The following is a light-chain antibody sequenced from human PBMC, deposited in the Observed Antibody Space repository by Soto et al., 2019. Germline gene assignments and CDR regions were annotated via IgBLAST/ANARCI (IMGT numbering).Light chain of an antibody. Sequence: EIVLTQSPGTLSLSPGERVTLSCRASQSVSNHLAWFQQKPGQAPSLLIYGASSRATGIPDRFSGSGSGTDFTLTISRLEPEDFAVYYCQQYNTWPWTFGQGTKVEIK. CDR3: QQYNTWPWT. CDR1: QSVSNH. CDR2: GAS. J-gene: IGKJ1*01. V-gene: IGKV3-20*01.